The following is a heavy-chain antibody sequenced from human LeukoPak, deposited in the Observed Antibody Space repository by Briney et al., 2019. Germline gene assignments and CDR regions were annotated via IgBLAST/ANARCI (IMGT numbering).Heavy chain of an antibody. Sequence: GRSLRLSCAASGFTFSSYAMHWVRQAPGKGLEWVAVISYDGSNKYYADSVKGRFTISRDNSKNTLYLQMNSLRAEDTAVYYCARGGYGDYVLGYFDYWGQGTLVTVSS. J-gene: IGHJ4*02. CDR1: GFTFSSYA. D-gene: IGHD4-17*01. CDR2: ISYDGSNK. CDR3: ARGGYGDYVLGYFDY. V-gene: IGHV3-30-3*01.